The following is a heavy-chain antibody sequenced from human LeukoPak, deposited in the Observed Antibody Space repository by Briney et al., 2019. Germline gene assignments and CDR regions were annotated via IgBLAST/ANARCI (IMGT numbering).Heavy chain of an antibody. Sequence: GRSLRLSCAASGFTFSSYGMHWVRQAPGKGLEWVAVISYDGSNKYYADSVKGRFTISRDNSKNTLYLQMNSLRAEDTAAYYCTRGFWGWEVDYWGQGTLVTVSS. CDR2: ISYDGSNK. CDR1: GFTFSSYG. CDR3: TRGFWGWEVDY. D-gene: IGHD3-16*01. J-gene: IGHJ4*02. V-gene: IGHV3-30*03.